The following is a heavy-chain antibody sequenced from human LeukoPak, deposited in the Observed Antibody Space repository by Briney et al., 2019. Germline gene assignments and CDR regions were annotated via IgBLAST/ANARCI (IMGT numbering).Heavy chain of an antibody. Sequence: PSETLSLTCSVSVGSISSSSYYWGWIRQPPGRGLEWIGYIYYSGSTNYNPSLKSRVTISVDTSKNQFSLKLSSVTAADTAVYYCARGRSNFDYWGQGTLVTVSS. CDR2: IYYSGST. D-gene: IGHD1-26*01. CDR1: VGSISSSSYY. V-gene: IGHV4-61*05. CDR3: ARGRSNFDY. J-gene: IGHJ4*02.